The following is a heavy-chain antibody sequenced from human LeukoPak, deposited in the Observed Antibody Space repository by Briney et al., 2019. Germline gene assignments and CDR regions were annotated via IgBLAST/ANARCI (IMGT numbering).Heavy chain of an antibody. CDR1: GFTFNSYW. D-gene: IGHD3-3*01. CDR3: VSDLCGGDDQ. J-gene: IGHJ5*02. V-gene: IGHV3-74*01. CDR2: IDEDGKTI. Sequence: GGSLRLSCAASGFTFNSYWMHWVRQAPGKGLVWVSRIDEDGKTIDYAGSVKGRFTISRDNAKDTLYLQMSSLRDEDTAVYYCVSDLCGGDDQWGRGTLVTVSS.